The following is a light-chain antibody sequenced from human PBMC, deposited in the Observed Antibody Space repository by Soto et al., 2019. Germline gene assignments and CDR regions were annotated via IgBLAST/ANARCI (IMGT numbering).Light chain of an antibody. V-gene: IGLV2-14*01. CDR3: SSYTTTIIQV. CDR1: SKDVGAYDY. Sequence: QSVLSQPASVCGSAGQSITISCSGTSKDVGAYDYVSWFQQRPGKVPKLMIYEVTSRPSGVPNRFSCYKSGNTASLTISGLQADDDADYYFSSYTTTIIQVFGTGTKVTVL. CDR2: EVT. J-gene: IGLJ1*01.